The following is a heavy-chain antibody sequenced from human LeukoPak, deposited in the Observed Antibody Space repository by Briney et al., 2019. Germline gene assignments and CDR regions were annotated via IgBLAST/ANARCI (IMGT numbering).Heavy chain of an antibody. CDR2: ISAYNGNT. CDR3: TRGKEDIIVVDLAAIEVASNYDYMDV. D-gene: IGHD2-2*02. J-gene: IGHJ6*03. CDR1: GYTFTSYG. V-gene: IGHV1-18*01. Sequence: ASVTVSCKASGYTFTSYGISWVRQAPGQGLEWMGWISAYNGNTNYAQKLQGRVTMTTDTSTSTAYMELRSLRSDDTAVYYCTRGKEDIIVVDLAAIEVASNYDYMDVWGKGTTVT.